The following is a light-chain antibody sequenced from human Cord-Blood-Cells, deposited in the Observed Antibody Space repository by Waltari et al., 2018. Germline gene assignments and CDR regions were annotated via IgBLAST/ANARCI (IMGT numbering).Light chain of an antibody. CDR2: AAS. Sequence: DIQMTQPPSSLSASVGDRVTITCRASQSISSYLNWYQQKPGKAPKLLIYAASSLQSGVPSRFSGSGSGTDFTLTISSLQPEDFATYYCQQSYSTPSITFGQGTRLEIE. CDR3: QQSYSTPSIT. V-gene: IGKV1-39*01. J-gene: IGKJ5*01. CDR1: QSISSY.